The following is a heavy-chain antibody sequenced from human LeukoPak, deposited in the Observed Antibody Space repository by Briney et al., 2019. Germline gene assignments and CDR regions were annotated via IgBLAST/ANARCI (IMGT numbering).Heavy chain of an antibody. J-gene: IGHJ3*02. CDR1: GYPMNSGYY. CDR2: IYHGGRS. Sequence: SETLCLTCAVSGYPMNSGYYWGWIRQPPGKGLEWIASIYHGGRSYYNPSLKSRVTISVDTSKNQFSLKMSSVIAADTAVYYCARILGYCTSTNCHDAFDIWGQGTMVTVSS. CDR3: ARILGYCTSTNCHDAFDI. D-gene: IGHD2-2*01. V-gene: IGHV4-38-2*01.